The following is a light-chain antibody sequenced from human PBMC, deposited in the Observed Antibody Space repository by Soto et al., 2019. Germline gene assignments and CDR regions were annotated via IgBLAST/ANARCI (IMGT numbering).Light chain of an antibody. CDR2: DAY. V-gene: IGKV3-11*01. Sequence: EIVMTQSPATLSLSPGETATLSCRASQSVDRYVAWYQQKPGQAPRLLIYDAYTRATGVGXRFTGSGSATDFTLTITSLEPEDFAVYYCQXRGKWPSTXGPGTKVDI. CDR3: QXRGKWPST. J-gene: IGKJ2*02. CDR1: QSVDRY.